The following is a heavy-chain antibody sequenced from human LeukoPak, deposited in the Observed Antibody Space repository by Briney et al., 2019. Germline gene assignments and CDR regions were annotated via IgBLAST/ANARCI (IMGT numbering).Heavy chain of an antibody. CDR1: GYTFTDYY. Sequence: ASVKVSCKASGYTFTDYYMHWVRQAPGQGLEWMGWINPNSGGTNYAQKFQGRVTMTRDTSISTAYMELSRLRSDDTAMYYCARTYGDLHYFDYWGHGTLVTVSS. CDR3: ARTYGDLHYFDY. D-gene: IGHD4-17*01. CDR2: INPNSGGT. J-gene: IGHJ4*01. V-gene: IGHV1-2*02.